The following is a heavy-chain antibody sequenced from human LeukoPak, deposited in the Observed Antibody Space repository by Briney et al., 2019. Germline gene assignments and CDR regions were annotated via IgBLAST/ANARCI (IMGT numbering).Heavy chain of an antibody. Sequence: SGPALVKPPETPTLTCTFSVFSLSSSGLRVSWIRQPPGKAQEWVALIEWGDEKYYTTSLKTRLTISNDASKNQVVITITNMDPVATATYYCARTYYGSGNHNSKLPGFDHWGQGILATVSS. CDR2: IEWGDEK. V-gene: IGHV2-70*01. D-gene: IGHD3-10*01. CDR3: ARTYYGSGNHNSKLPGFDH. J-gene: IGHJ4*02. CDR1: VFSLSSSGLR.